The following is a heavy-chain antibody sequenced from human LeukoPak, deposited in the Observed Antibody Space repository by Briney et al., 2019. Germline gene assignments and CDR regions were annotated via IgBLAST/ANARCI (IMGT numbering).Heavy chain of an antibody. D-gene: IGHD3-10*01. V-gene: IGHV1-18*01. CDR3: AREARGDFDY. J-gene: IGHJ4*02. CDR2: ISAYNGNT. Sequence: GASVKVSCKASGYTFTNYGISWVRQAPGQGLEWMGWISAYNGNTNYAQKIQGRVTMHTDTSTSTVYMELRSLRSDDTAVDYCAREARGDFDYWGQGTLVTVSS. CDR1: GYTFTNYG.